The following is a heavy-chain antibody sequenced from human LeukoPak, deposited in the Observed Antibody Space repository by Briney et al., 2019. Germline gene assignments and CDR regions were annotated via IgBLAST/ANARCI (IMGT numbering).Heavy chain of an antibody. V-gene: IGHV1-18*01. J-gene: IGHJ3*02. Sequence: GASVKVSCKASGYTFTSYGISWVRQAPGQGLEWMGWISAYNGNTNYAQKLQGRVTMTTDTSTSTAYMELRSLRSDDTAVYYCARDLIAAAGIPYDAFDIWGQGTMVTVSS. D-gene: IGHD6-13*01. CDR3: ARDLIAAAGIPYDAFDI. CDR2: ISAYNGNT. CDR1: GYTFTSYG.